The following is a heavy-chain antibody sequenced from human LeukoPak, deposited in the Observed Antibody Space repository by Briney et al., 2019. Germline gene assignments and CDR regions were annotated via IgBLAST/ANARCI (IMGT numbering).Heavy chain of an antibody. Sequence: SETLSLTCTVSGDSMTSYYWNWLRQSPGKGLEWFGYVYDNVNTAYNPSLRGRVTISLDTSKSQFSLSLASMTAADTAVYYCARGLPGSSWHLGYWGQGILVTVSS. J-gene: IGHJ4*02. CDR3: ARGLPGSSWHLGY. V-gene: IGHV4-59*01. CDR1: GDSMTSYY. D-gene: IGHD6-13*01. CDR2: VYDNVNT.